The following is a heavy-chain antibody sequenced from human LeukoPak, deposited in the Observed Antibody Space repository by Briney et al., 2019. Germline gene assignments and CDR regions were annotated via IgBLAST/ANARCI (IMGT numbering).Heavy chain of an antibody. D-gene: IGHD6-6*01. V-gene: IGHV4-59*01. CDR2: IYYSGST. Sequence: SETLSLTCTVSGGSISSYYWSWIRQPPGKGLEWIGYIYYSGSTNYNPSLKSRVTISVDTSKNQFSLKLSSVTAADTAVYYCASYSSSANDAFDIWGQGTMVTVSS. CDR1: GGSISSYY. J-gene: IGHJ3*02. CDR3: ASYSSSANDAFDI.